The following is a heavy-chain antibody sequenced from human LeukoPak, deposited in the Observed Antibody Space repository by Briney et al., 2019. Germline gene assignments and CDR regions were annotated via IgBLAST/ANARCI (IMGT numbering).Heavy chain of an antibody. V-gene: IGHV3-48*03. CDR3: ARDLMPYVDPEYFDH. CDR2: ISSGGTTI. Sequence: GGSLRLSCEASGFTFSNFAMNWVRQAPGKGLEWISFISSGGTTISYAESVRGRFTISRDNARNSLFLQMNSLRVEDSAVYYCARDLMPYVDPEYFDHWGQGTLVTVSS. CDR1: GFTFSNFA. D-gene: IGHD3-9*01. J-gene: IGHJ4*02.